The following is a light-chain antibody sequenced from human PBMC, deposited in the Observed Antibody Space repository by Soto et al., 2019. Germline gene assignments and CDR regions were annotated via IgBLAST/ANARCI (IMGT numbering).Light chain of an antibody. J-gene: IGLJ1*01. V-gene: IGLV2-8*01. CDR3: SSYAGNSRYV. Sequence: QSVLTQPPSASGSPGQSVTISCTGTSSDVGRYNYISWYQQRPGKAPKLIIYEVSKRPSGVPDRLSGFKYGNTASLTVSGLQAEDEADYYCSSYAGNSRYVFGTGTKGHRP. CDR1: SSDVGRYNY. CDR2: EVS.